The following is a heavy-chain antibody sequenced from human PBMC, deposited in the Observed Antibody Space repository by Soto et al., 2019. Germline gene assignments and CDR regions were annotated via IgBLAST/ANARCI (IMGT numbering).Heavy chain of an antibody. D-gene: IGHD3-3*01. CDR2: ISGSGGST. J-gene: IGHJ4*02. Sequence: GGSLRLSCAASGFTFSSYAMSWVRQAPGKGLEWVSAISGSGGSTYYADSVKGRFTISRNNSKNRLDLQMNSQRAEDTTVYYCAAANYDFWSDYSPDYWGQGTLVTVSS. CDR1: GFTFSSYA. CDR3: AAANYDFWSDYSPDY. V-gene: IGHV3-23*01.